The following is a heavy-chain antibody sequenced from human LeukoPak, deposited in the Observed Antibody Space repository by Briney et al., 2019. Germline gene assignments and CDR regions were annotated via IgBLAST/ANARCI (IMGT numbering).Heavy chain of an antibody. D-gene: IGHD3-10*02. J-gene: IGHJ4*02. CDR2: ISNDGSDK. CDR1: GFTVSSNY. V-gene: IGHV3-30*18. Sequence: PGGSLRLSCAASGFTVSSNYMSWVRQAPGKGLEGVAVISNDGSDKYYADSVKGRFTISRDNSKNTLSPQMNSLRAEDTAVYYCAKVAATLFGFFDYWGQETLVTVSS. CDR3: AKVAATLFGFFDY.